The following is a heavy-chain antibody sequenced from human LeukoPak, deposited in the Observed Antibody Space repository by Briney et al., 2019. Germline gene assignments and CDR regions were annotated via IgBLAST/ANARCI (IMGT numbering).Heavy chain of an antibody. CDR2: IKQDGSGK. Sequence: GGSLRLSCAASGFTFSSYWMSWVRQAPGKGLEWVANIKQDGSGKYYVDSVKGRFTISRDNAKNSLYLQMNSLRAEDTAVYYCASLPSPYYDDDAFDIWGQGTMVTVSS. V-gene: IGHV3-7*01. J-gene: IGHJ3*02. CDR1: GFTFSSYW. CDR3: ASLPSPYYDDDAFDI. D-gene: IGHD3-3*01.